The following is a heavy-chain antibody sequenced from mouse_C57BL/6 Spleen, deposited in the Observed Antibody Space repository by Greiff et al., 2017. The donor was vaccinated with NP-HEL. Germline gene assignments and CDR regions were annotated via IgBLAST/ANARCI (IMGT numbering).Heavy chain of an antibody. Sequence: EGRRGEVGGGLVQPGGSLKLSCAASGFTFSDYYMYWVRQTPEKRLEWVAYISNGGGSTYYPDTVKGRFTISRDNAKNTLYLQMSRLKSEDTAMYYCARLGWDSYAMDYWGQGTSVTVSS. CDR2: ISNGGGST. CDR3: ARLGWDSYAMDY. CDR1: GFTFSDYY. J-gene: IGHJ4*01. D-gene: IGHD4-1*01. V-gene: IGHV5-12*01.